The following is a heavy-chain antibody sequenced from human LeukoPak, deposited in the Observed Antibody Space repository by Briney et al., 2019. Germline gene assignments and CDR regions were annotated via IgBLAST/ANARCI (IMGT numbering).Heavy chain of an antibody. V-gene: IGHV4-59*01. CDR3: ARDPRVGRAYYMDV. J-gene: IGHJ6*03. Sequence: SETLSLTCTVSGGSISSYYWSWIRQPPGKGLEWIGYIYYSGSTNYNPSLKSRVTISVDTSKNQFSLKLSSVTAADTAVYYCARDPRVGRAYYMDVWGKGTTVTISS. CDR2: IYYSGST. D-gene: IGHD1-26*01. CDR1: GGSISSYY.